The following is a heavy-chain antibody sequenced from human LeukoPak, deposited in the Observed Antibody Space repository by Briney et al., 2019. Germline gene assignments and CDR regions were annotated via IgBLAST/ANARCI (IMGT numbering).Heavy chain of an antibody. CDR2: IIPILGIA. J-gene: IGHJ6*02. V-gene: IGHV1-69*04. CDR1: GGTFSSYA. Sequence: SVKVSCKASGGTFSSYAICWVRQAPGQGLEWMGRIIPILGIANYAQKFQGRVTITADKSTSTAYMELSSLRSEDTAVYYCARTIFGVVRDYYYGMDVWGQGTTVTVSS. CDR3: ARTIFGVVRDYYYGMDV. D-gene: IGHD3-3*01.